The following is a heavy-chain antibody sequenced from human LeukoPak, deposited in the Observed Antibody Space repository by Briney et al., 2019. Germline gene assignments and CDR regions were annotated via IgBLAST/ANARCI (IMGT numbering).Heavy chain of an antibody. CDR1: GGSFSGYY. V-gene: IGHV4-34*01. CDR2: INHSGST. Sequence: SETLSLTCAVYGGSFSGYYWSWIRQPPGKGLEWIGEINHSGSTNYNPSLKSRVTISVDTSKNQFSLKLSSVTAADTAVYYCAIFRSCYGDLFDYWGQGTLVTVSS. J-gene: IGHJ4*02. D-gene: IGHD2-15*01. CDR3: AIFRSCYGDLFDY.